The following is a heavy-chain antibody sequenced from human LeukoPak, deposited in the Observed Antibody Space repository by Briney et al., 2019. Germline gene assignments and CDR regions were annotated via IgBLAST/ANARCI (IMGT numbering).Heavy chain of an antibody. CDR3: ARDLGYCSCGSCYDD. Sequence: SVTVSCKASGYTFTVYYIHWMRQAPGQGLEWMGWISAYNGNTNYAQKLQGRVTMTKDTSTRTASMELRGLRSDDPAVCYRARDLGYCSCGSCYDDWGQGTLVTVSS. D-gene: IGHD2-15*01. V-gene: IGHV1-18*04. J-gene: IGHJ4*02. CDR1: GYTFTVYY. CDR2: ISAYNGNT.